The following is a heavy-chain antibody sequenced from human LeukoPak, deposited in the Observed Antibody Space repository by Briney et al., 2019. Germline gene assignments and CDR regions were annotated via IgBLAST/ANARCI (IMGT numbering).Heavy chain of an antibody. CDR3: ARRNNGSFGP. CDR2: IYHTGNT. Sequence: KPSETLSLTCGVSGYSISSGYCWGCIRPPPGKGLERIGSIYHTGNTYYNPSLKSRDTIQVDTSKDQFSLKVSSVTAADTAVYYCARRNNGSFGPWGQGTMVTVSS. CDR1: GYSISSGYC. V-gene: IGHV4-38-2*01. D-gene: IGHD1-26*01. J-gene: IGHJ3*01.